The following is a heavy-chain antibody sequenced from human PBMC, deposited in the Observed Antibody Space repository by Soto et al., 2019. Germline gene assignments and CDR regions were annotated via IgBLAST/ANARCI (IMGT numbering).Heavy chain of an antibody. CDR2: IKQDGSEK. D-gene: IGHD2-15*01. V-gene: IGHV3-7*01. J-gene: IGHJ4*02. CDR3: ARPYCSGGSCYEAFDY. Sequence: GGSLRLSCAASGFTFSSYWMSWVRQAPGKGLEWVANIKQDGSEKYYVDSVKGRFTISRDNAKNSLYLQMNSLRAEDTAVYYCARPYCSGGSCYEAFDYWGQGTLVTVSS. CDR1: GFTFSSYW.